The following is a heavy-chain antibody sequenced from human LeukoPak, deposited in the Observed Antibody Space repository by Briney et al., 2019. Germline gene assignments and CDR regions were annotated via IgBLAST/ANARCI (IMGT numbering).Heavy chain of an antibody. CDR2: ISSNGGST. J-gene: IGHJ4*02. CDR3: ARDEGSGHFDY. Sequence: GGSLRLSCAASGFPFSSYAMHWVRQAPGKGLEYVSAISSNGGSTYYANSVKGRFTISRDNSKNTLYLQMGSLRAEDMAVYYCARDEGSGHFDYWGQGTLVAVSS. CDR1: GFPFSSYA. V-gene: IGHV3-64*01.